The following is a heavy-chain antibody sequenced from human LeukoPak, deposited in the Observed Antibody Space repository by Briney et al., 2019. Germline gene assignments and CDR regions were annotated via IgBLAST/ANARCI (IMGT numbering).Heavy chain of an antibody. D-gene: IGHD3-16*01. CDR2: LHYSGST. CDR3: ARDQAYGGEDFFDP. J-gene: IGHJ5*02. CDR1: DTSTTTYY. V-gene: IGHV4-59*01. Sequence: SETLSLTCTVADTSTTTYYCSWVQKPPEEVQEWSGHLHYSGSTNYNPSLTGRVTMSVDTSKNQFSLKLSSVTAADTAVYYCARDQAYGGEDFFDPWGQGSLVTVSS.